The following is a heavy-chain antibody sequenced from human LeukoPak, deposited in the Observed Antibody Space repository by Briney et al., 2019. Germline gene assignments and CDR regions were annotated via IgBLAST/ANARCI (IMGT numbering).Heavy chain of an antibody. CDR2: IRSKAFGGTA. CDR3: TRAPYSNYVNLDY. D-gene: IGHD4-11*01. V-gene: IGHV3-49*04. J-gene: IGHJ4*02. Sequence: SGGSLRLSCTASTFSFGGYAMSWVRQAPGKGLEWVGFIRSKAFGGTAEYAASVKGRFTISRDDSKSIAYLQMNSLKSEDTDVYYCTRAPYSNYVNLDYWGQGTLVTVSS. CDR1: TFSFGGYA.